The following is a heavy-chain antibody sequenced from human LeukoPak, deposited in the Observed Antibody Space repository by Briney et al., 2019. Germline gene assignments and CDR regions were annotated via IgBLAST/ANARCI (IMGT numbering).Heavy chain of an antibody. Sequence: SGGSLRLSCAASGFTFSSYGMHWVRQAPGKGLEWVAVISYDGSNKYYADSVKGRFTISRDNSKNTLYLQMNSLRAEDTAVYYCAKSPGGNYYDSSGYYHDYWGQGTLVTVSS. J-gene: IGHJ4*02. CDR1: GFTFSSYG. CDR3: AKSPGGNYYDSSGYYHDY. V-gene: IGHV3-30*18. D-gene: IGHD3-22*01. CDR2: ISYDGSNK.